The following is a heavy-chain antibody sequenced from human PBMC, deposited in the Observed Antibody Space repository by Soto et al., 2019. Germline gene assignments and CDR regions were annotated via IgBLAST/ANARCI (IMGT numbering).Heavy chain of an antibody. J-gene: IGHJ5*02. CDR2: INPNNGAT. V-gene: IGHV1-2*02. Sequence: QVQLVQSGAEVKKPGASVKVSCKAPRYIFTAYFMHWVRQAPGQGLGWMGWINPNNGATHYGLSFQGRVTMPRDTSISTAYMELSSLRSDDTAVYYCASHDPGARFDPWGQVTRVIVSS. D-gene: IGHD1-1*01. CDR1: RYIFTAYF. CDR3: ASHDPGARFDP.